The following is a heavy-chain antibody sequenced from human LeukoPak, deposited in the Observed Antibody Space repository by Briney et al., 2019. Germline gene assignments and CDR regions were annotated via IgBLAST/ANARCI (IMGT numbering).Heavy chain of an antibody. CDR2: INHSGST. V-gene: IGHV4-34*01. Sequence: PSETLSLTCAVYGGSFSGYYWSWIRQPPGKGLEWIGEINHSGSTNYNPSLKSRVTISVDTSKNQFSLKLSSVTAADTAVYYCARGRFYGDYIWGSYRPGSYFDYWGQGTLVTVSS. J-gene: IGHJ4*02. D-gene: IGHD3-16*02. CDR3: ARGRFYGDYIWGSYRPGSYFDY. CDR1: GGSFSGYY.